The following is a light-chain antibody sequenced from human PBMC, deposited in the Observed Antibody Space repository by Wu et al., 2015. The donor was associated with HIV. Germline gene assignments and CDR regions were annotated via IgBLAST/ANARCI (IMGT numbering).Light chain of an antibody. Sequence: EIVLTQSPGTLSLSPGERATLSCRASQSVSSTYLAWYQQKPGQAPRLLIYAASSRATGIPDRLSGSGSGTDFTLAISRLEPEDFAVYYCQQYGSSSFTFGPGTKVDIK. CDR3: QQYGSSSFT. CDR2: AAS. V-gene: IGKV3-20*01. J-gene: IGKJ3*01. CDR1: QSVSSTY.